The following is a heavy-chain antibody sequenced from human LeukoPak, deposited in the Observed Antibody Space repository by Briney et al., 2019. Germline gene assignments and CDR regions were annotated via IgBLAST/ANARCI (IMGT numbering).Heavy chain of an antibody. CDR1: GFTFSRYW. CDR2: ISSGGSSI. D-gene: IGHD2-15*01. Sequence: GGSLRLSCAASGFTFSRYWMSWVRQAPGKGLEWVSYISSGGSSIYYADSVKGRFTISRDNSKNTLYLQMTSLRAEDTAVYYCAKDPHAANFRYYFEYWGQGTPLTVSS. CDR3: AKDPHAANFRYYFEY. V-gene: IGHV3-48*01. J-gene: IGHJ4*02.